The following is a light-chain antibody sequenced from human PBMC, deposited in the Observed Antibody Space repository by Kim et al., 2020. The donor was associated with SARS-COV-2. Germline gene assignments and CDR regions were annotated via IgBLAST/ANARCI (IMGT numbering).Light chain of an antibody. CDR2: GAS. J-gene: IGKJ3*01. V-gene: IGKV3-20*01. CDR3: QQYGSSIFT. Sequence: LSPGERATLSCRASQSVSSGYLVWYQQKPGQAPRLLSYGASSRATGIPDRFSGSGSGTDFTLTISRLEPEDFAVYYCQQYGSSIFTFGPGTKVDIK. CDR1: QSVSSGY.